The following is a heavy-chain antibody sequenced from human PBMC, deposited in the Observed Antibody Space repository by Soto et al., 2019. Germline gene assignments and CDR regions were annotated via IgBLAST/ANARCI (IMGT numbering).Heavy chain of an antibody. Sequence: QLQLQESGPGLVKPSQTLSLTCTVSGGSISSSSYYWGWIRQPPGKGLEWIGSIYYSGSTYYNPSLKSRVTISVDTSKNQFSLKLSSVTAADTAVYYCARQDTIFSSWFDPWGQGTLVTVSS. CDR1: GGSISSSSYY. CDR2: IYYSGST. J-gene: IGHJ5*02. V-gene: IGHV4-39*01. CDR3: ARQDTIFSSWFDP. D-gene: IGHD3-9*01.